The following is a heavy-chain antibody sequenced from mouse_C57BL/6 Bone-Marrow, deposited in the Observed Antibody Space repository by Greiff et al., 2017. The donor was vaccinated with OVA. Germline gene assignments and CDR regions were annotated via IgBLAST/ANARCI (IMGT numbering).Heavy chain of an antibody. CDR2: IYPGDGDT. J-gene: IGHJ2*01. V-gene: IGHV1-82*01. CDR3: AMGKYVYY. D-gene: IGHD1-3*01. Sequence: VKLVESGPELVKPGASVKISCKASGYAFSSSWMNWVKQRPGKGLEWIGRIYPGDGDTNYNEKFKSKATLTVGKPSSTTYKQLSSLTSEDSAVYYGAMGKYVYYWGQGTTLTVSS. CDR1: GYAFSSSW.